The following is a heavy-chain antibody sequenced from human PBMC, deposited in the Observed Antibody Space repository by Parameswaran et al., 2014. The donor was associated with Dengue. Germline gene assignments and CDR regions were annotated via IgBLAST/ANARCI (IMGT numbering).Heavy chain of an antibody. V-gene: IGHV4-39*01. J-gene: IGHJ5*02. Sequence: WIRQPPGKGLEWIGSIYYSGSTYYNPSLKSRVTISVDTSKNQFSLKLSSVTAADTAVYYCARREEPFDPWGQGTLVTVSS. CDR3: ARREEPFDP. D-gene: IGHD1-14*01. CDR2: IYYSGST.